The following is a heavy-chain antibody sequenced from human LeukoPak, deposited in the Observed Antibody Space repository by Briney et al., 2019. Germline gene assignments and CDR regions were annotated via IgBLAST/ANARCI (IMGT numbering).Heavy chain of an antibody. D-gene: IGHD3-9*01. CDR2: ISAYNCNT. V-gene: IGHV1-18*01. CDR3: ARTPPDDILTGYYREYYYYGMDV. Sequence: ASVKVSCKASGYTFTSYGISWVRQAPGQGLEWMGWISAYNCNTNYAQKLQGRVTMTTDTSTSTAYMELRSLRSDDTAVYYCARTPPDDILTGYYREYYYYGMDVWGQGTTVTVSS. J-gene: IGHJ6*02. CDR1: GYTFTSYG.